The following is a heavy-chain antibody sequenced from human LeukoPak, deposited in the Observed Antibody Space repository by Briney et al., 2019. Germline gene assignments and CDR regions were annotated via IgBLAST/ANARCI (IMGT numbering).Heavy chain of an antibody. D-gene: IGHD3-10*01. CDR3: ARGGGVVVLDDAFDI. J-gene: IGHJ3*02. Sequence: GGSLRLSCAASGFTVSSNYMSWVRQAPGKGLEWVSVIYSCGSTYYADPVKGRFTISRDNSKNTLYLQMNSLRVDDTAVYYCARGGGVVVLDDAFDIWGQGTVVTVSS. CDR2: IYSCGST. V-gene: IGHV3-66*01. CDR1: GFTVSSNY.